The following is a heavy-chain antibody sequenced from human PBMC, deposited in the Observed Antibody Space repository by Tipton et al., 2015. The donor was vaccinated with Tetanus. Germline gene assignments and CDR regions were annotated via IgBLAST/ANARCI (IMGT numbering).Heavy chain of an antibody. CDR3: AKDPRIVVGRYAFDI. Sequence: CAASGFTFSSYAMSWVRQAPGKGLEWVSTISGSGGSTYYADSVKGRFTISRDNSKNTLYLQMNSLRAEDTAVYYCAKDPRIVVGRYAFDIWGQGTMVTVSS. CDR1: GFTFSSYA. J-gene: IGHJ3*02. V-gene: IGHV3-23*01. D-gene: IGHD3-22*01. CDR2: ISGSGGST.